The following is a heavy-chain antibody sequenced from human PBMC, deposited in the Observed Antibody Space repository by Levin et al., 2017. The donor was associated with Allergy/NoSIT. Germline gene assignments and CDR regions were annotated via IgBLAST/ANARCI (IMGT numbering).Heavy chain of an antibody. D-gene: IGHD3-22*01. V-gene: IGHV4-59*01. J-gene: IGHJ4*02. CDR3: ARVYYDSSGYLVFDY. Sequence: SETLSLTCTVSGGSISSYYWSWIRQPPGKGLEWIGYIYYSGSTNYNPSLKSRVTISVDTSKNQFSLKLSSVTAADTAVYYCARVYYDSSGYLVFDYWGQGTLVTVSS. CDR1: GGSISSYY. CDR2: IYYSGST.